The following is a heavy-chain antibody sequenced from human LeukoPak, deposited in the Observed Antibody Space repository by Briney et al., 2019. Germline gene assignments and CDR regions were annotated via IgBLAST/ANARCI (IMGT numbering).Heavy chain of an antibody. V-gene: IGHV1-18*01. CDR3: ARPTMMKGRGAFDI. D-gene: IGHD3-22*01. CDR2: ISAYNGNT. J-gene: IGHJ3*02. Sequence: ASVKVSCKASGYTFTSYGISWVRQAPGQGLEWMGWISAYNGNTNYAQKLQDRVTMTTDTSTSTAYMELRSLRSDDTAVYYCARPTMMKGRGAFDIWGQGTMVTVSS. CDR1: GYTFTSYG.